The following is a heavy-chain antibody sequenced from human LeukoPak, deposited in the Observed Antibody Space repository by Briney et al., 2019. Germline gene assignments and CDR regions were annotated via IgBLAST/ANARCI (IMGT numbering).Heavy chain of an antibody. CDR1: GYIFTSYW. Sequence: GESLKTSFKGSGYIFTSYWIGWVRPMPGQGLEWMGIISPGDSDTAYSPSFQGQVTISADKSINTAYLQWNSLKASGTAMYYCARRNGYNAGALDFDYWGQGTLVSVSS. J-gene: IGHJ4*02. CDR3: ARRNGYNAGALDFDY. D-gene: IGHD5-24*01. CDR2: ISPGDSDT. V-gene: IGHV5-51*01.